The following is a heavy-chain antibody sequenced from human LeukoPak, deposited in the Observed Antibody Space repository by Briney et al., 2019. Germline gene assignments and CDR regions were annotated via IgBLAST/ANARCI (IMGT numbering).Heavy chain of an antibody. CDR1: GRSFSGYY. Sequence: SETLSLTCAVYGRSFSGYYWSWIRQPPGKGLEWIGEINHSGSTNYNPSLKSRVTISVDTSKNQFSLKLSSVTAADTAVYYCASRGSGRRYFDWLLSARYYYGMDVWGQGTTVTVSS. D-gene: IGHD3-9*01. V-gene: IGHV4-34*01. CDR3: ASRGSGRRYFDWLLSARYYYGMDV. CDR2: INHSGST. J-gene: IGHJ6*02.